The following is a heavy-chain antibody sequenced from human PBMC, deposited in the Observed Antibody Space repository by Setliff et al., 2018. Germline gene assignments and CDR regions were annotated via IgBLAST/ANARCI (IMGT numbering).Heavy chain of an antibody. J-gene: IGHJ4*02. CDR3: ARGAAAGIRTFDY. D-gene: IGHD6-13*01. CDR1: GGTFSSYA. V-gene: IGHV1-69*10. Sequence: ASVKVSCKASGGTFSSYAISWVRQAPRQGLEWMGGIIPILGIANYAQKFQGRVTITADKSTSTAYMELSSRRSEDTAVYYCARGAAAGIRTFDYWGQGTLVTVSS. CDR2: IIPILGIA.